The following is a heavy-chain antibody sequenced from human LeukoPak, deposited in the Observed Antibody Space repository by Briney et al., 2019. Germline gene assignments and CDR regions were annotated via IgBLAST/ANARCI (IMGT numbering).Heavy chain of an antibody. CDR3: ERARSGGTDY. CDR2: IYSGGST. J-gene: IGHJ4*02. V-gene: IGHV3-53*01. D-gene: IGHD2-15*01. CDR1: GFTVSSNY. Sequence: GGSLRLSCAASGFTVSSNYMSWVRQPPGKGLEWVSVIYSGGSTYYADSVKGRFTISRDNSKNTLYLQMDSLRAEDTAVYYCERARSGGTDYWGQGTLVTVSS.